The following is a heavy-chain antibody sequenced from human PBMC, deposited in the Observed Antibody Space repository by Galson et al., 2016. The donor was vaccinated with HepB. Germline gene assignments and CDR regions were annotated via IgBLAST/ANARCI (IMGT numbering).Heavy chain of an antibody. V-gene: IGHV4-39*01. CDR1: GGSISSRTYF. CDR3: ARLQSPYCRGDCYSFFDY. CDR2: IYYDGTT. J-gene: IGHJ4*02. Sequence: SETLSLTCTVSGGSISSRTYFWNWIRQHPDRGREWIRYIYYDGTTHYNPSPKSPVTITGDTSRDQVSLKLSSVTAADTAVYYCARLQSPYCRGDCYSFFDYWGQGTLVTVSS. D-gene: IGHD2-21*02.